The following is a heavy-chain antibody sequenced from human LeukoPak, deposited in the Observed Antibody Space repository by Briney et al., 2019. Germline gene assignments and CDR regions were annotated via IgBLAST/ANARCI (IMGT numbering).Heavy chain of an antibody. V-gene: IGHV1-18*01. J-gene: IGHJ4*02. CDR1: GYTFTSYG. Sequence: ASVKVSCKASGYTFTSYGISWVRQAPGQGLEWMGWTCAYNGNTNYAQKLQGRVTMTTDTSTSTAYMELRSLRSDDTAVYYCARDRAEYYYDSSGFDYWGQGTLVTVSS. CDR3: ARDRAEYYYDSSGFDY. D-gene: IGHD3-22*01. CDR2: TCAYNGNT.